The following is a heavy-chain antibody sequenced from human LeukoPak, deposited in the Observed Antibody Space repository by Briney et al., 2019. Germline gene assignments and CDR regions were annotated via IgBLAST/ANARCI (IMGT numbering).Heavy chain of an antibody. CDR1: GYTFTIYG. D-gene: IGHD6-6*01. Sequence: GASVKVSCKTSGYTFTIYGISWVRQAPGQGLEWMGWINPNSGGTNYAQKFQGRVTMTRDTSISTAYMELSRLRSDDTAVYYCAREEARRYYYYGMDVWGQGTTVTVSS. CDR3: AREEARRYYYYGMDV. CDR2: INPNSGGT. J-gene: IGHJ6*02. V-gene: IGHV1-2*02.